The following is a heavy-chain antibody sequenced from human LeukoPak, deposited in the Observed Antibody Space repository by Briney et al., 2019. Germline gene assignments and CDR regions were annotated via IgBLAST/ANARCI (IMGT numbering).Heavy chain of an antibody. CDR2: MKKDGSET. Sequence: GGSLRLSCVVSGFTFSSYSMIWVRQAPGKGLQWVANMKKDGSETNYVDSVKGRFTISRDNAKNSLYLQMNSLRAEDTAVYYCGRHRSGSGTYFVDYWGQGTLVSVSS. CDR3: GRHRSGSGTYFVDY. CDR1: GFTFSSYS. D-gene: IGHD3-10*01. J-gene: IGHJ4*02. V-gene: IGHV3-7*01.